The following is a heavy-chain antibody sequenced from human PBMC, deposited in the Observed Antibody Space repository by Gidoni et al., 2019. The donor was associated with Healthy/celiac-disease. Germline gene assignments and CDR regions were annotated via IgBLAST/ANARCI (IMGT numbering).Heavy chain of an antibody. V-gene: IGHV1-3*01. D-gene: IGHD2-15*01. CDR3: ARDVVGYCSGGSCKPYWYFDL. CDR1: GYTFTSYA. Sequence: QVQLVQSGAEVKKPGASVKVSCKASGYTFTSYAMHWVRQAPGQRLEWMGWINAGNGNTKYSQKFQGRVTITRDTSASTAYMELSSLRSEDTAVYYCARDVVGYCSGGSCKPYWYFDLWGRGTLVTVSS. J-gene: IGHJ2*01. CDR2: INAGNGNT.